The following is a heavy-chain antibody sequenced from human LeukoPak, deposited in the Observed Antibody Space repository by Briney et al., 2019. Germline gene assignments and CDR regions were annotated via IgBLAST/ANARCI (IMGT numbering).Heavy chain of an antibody. CDR2: MNPNSGNT. V-gene: IGHV1-8*02. CDR1: GGTFSSYA. J-gene: IGHJ4*02. CDR3: ARGRDDY. Sequence: ASVKVSCKASGGTFSSYAISWVRQATGQGLEWMGWMNPNSGNTGYAQKFQGRVTMTRNTSISTAYMELSSLRSEDTAVYYCARGRDDYWGQGTLVTVSS.